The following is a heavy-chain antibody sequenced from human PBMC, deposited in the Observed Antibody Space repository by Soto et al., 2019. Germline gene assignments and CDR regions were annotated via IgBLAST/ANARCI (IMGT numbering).Heavy chain of an antibody. V-gene: IGHV4-39*01. Sequence: QPQLQESGPGLVKPSETLSLTCTVSGGSISNSGYYWGWIRQPPGKGLEWIGNIYYSGSTYYNPSLKSRVTISVDTSKSQFSLRLTSVTAADTAVYYCARLRTRMTARGGHWGQGTLVTVSS. D-gene: IGHD2-21*02. CDR2: IYYSGST. CDR3: ARLRTRMTARGGH. CDR1: GGSISNSGYY. J-gene: IGHJ4*02.